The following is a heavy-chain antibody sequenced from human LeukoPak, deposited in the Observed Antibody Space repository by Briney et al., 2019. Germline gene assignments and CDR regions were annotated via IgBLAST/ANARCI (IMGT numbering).Heavy chain of an antibody. CDR1: GGTFSIYA. J-gene: IGHJ4*02. Sequence: GASVKVSCKASGGTFSIYAISWVRQAPGQGLEWMGGIIPIFGTANYAQKFQGRVTITADESTSTAYMELSSLRSEDTAVYYCARLGSYGGNPFGYWGQGTLVTVSS. CDR3: ARLGSYGGNPFGY. D-gene: IGHD4-23*01. V-gene: IGHV1-69*13. CDR2: IIPIFGTA.